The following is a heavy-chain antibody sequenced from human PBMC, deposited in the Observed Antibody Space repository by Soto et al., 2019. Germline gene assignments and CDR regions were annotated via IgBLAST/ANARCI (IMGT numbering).Heavy chain of an antibody. CDR1: GYTFSNYD. J-gene: IGHJ4*02. D-gene: IGHD3-10*01. Sequence: QVQLVQSGAELKKPGASVKVSCKASGYTFSNYDMNWVRQATGHVPEGIGWVNPNNGETGYAQKFQGRVTLTTDISTTTAYMELTSLRSEDTDIYYCAKVSRKGSAIDFDYWGQGTLITVSS. V-gene: IGHV1-8*01. CDR3: AKVSRKGSAIDFDY. CDR2: VNPNNGET.